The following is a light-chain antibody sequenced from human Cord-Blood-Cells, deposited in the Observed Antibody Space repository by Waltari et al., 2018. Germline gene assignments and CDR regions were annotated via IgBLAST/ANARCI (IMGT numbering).Light chain of an antibody. CDR1: NLGDKY. V-gene: IGLV3-1*01. J-gene: IGLJ2*01. Sequence: SYELTQPPSVSVSPGQTASITCSGDNLGDKYACWYQQKPGQSPVLVIYQDSTRPSGIPERFSGSNSGNTATLTISGTQAMDDADYDCQAWYSSTVVFGGGTKLTVL. CDR3: QAWYSSTVV. CDR2: QDS.